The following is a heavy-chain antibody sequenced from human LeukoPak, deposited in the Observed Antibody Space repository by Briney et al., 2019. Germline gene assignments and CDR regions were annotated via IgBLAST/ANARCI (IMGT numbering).Heavy chain of an antibody. V-gene: IGHV4-39*01. CDR2: IYSSGST. D-gene: IGHD2-15*01. Sequence: SETLSLTCTVSGGSNSSSSYYWGWIRQPPGKRLELIGSIYSSGSTYCNPSLKSRVTISVDTSKNQFSLKLSSVTAADTAVYYCARHAIGGNKEFDIWGQGTMVTVSS. CDR1: GGSNSSSSYY. J-gene: IGHJ3*02. CDR3: ARHAIGGNKEFDI.